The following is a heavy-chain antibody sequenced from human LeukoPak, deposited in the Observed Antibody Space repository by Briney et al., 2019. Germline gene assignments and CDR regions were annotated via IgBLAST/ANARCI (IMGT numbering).Heavy chain of an antibody. D-gene: IGHD3-10*01. J-gene: IGHJ4*02. CDR1: GFTFSNSW. V-gene: IGHV3-23*01. CDR2: ISGSGGST. CDR3: ARLQYSFLYGSGSYGVDY. Sequence: GGSLRLSCTASGFTFSNSWMTWVGQAPGKGLEWVSAISGSGGSTYYADSVKGRFTISRDNSKNSLYLQMNSLRAEDTAMYYCARLQYSFLYGSGSYGVDYWGQGTLVTVSS.